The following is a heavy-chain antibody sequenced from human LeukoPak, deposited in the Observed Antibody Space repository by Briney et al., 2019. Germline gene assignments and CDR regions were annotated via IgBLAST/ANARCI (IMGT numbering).Heavy chain of an antibody. Sequence: SETLSLTCAVYGGSFSGYYWSWIRQPPGKGLEWIGEINHSGSTNYNLSLKSRATISVDTSKNQFSLRLSSVTAADTAVYYCARRVGRWFGERAYYYNYMDVWGKGTTVTISS. J-gene: IGHJ6*03. CDR2: INHSGST. CDR3: ARRVGRWFGERAYYYNYMDV. V-gene: IGHV4-34*01. D-gene: IGHD3-10*01. CDR1: GGSFSGYY.